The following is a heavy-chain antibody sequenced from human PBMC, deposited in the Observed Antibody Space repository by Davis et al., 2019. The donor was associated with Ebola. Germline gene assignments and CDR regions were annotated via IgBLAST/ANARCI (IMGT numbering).Heavy chain of an antibody. CDR2: ISSSSSTI. J-gene: IGHJ5*02. V-gene: IGHV3-48*02. D-gene: IGHD3-22*01. CDR3: ARDRGGYYDSNWFDP. CDR1: GFTFSSYS. Sequence: GESLKISCAASGFTFSSYSMNWVRQAPGKGLEWVSYISSSSSTIYYADSVKGRFTISRDNAKNSLYLQMNSLRDEDTAVYYCARDRGGYYDSNWFDPWGQGTLVTVSS.